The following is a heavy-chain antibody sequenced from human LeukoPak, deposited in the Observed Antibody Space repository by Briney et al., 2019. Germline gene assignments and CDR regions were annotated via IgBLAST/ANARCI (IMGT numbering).Heavy chain of an antibody. CDR2: INWNSDTK. V-gene: IGHV3-9*01. CDR1: GFAFHNYA. Sequence: GGSLRLSCVGSGFAFHNYAMHWVRRPPGKGLEWVSAINWNSDTKAYADSVKSRFTISRDRARNSLYLQMDSLRPEDTALYYCAKDTGGNGAYFYAMDVWGQGTSVTVPS. J-gene: IGHJ6*02. CDR3: AKDTGGNGAYFYAMDV. D-gene: IGHD4-23*01.